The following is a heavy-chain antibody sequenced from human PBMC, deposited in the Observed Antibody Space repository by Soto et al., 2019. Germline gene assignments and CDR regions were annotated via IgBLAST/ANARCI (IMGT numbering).Heavy chain of an antibody. Sequence: ESGGGVVQPGRSLRLSCAASGFTFSSYGMHWVRQAPGKGLEWVAVIWDDGSNKYYADSVKGRLTIARDNSKKTLYLQMNSLRAEDTAVYYCARDRPSRSGLGIWCDPGGQGTLVTVS. CDR2: IWDDGSNK. CDR1: GFTFSSYG. V-gene: IGHV3-33*01. CDR3: ARDRPSRSGLGIWCDP. D-gene: IGHD2-15*01. J-gene: IGHJ5*02.